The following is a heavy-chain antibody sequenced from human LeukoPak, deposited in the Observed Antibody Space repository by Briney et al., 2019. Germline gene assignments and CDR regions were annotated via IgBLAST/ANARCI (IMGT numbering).Heavy chain of an antibody. CDR1: GFTFSSYA. Sequence: GGSLRLSCAASGFTFSSYAMHWVRQAPGKGLEWVAVLWHDGSNKYYADSVKGRFTISRDNSKNTLYLQMNSLRVEDTAVYYCSRGIDGYDSIVDYWGQGTLVTVSS. CDR3: SRGIDGYDSIVDY. D-gene: IGHD5-24*01. CDR2: LWHDGSNK. J-gene: IGHJ4*02. V-gene: IGHV3-33*01.